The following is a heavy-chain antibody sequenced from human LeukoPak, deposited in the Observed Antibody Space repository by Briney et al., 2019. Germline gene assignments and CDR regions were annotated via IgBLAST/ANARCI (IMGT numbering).Heavy chain of an antibody. CDR2: ISSSSSYI. CDR1: GFTFSSYS. J-gene: IGHJ4*02. V-gene: IGHV3-21*01. D-gene: IGHD1-26*01. CDR3: ARGGSYYVFDY. Sequence: GGSLRLSCAASGFTFSSYSMNWVRQAPGKGLEWVSSISSSSSYIYYADSLKGRFTISRDNAKNSLYLQMNSLRAEDTAVYYCARGGSYYVFDYWGQGTLVTVSS.